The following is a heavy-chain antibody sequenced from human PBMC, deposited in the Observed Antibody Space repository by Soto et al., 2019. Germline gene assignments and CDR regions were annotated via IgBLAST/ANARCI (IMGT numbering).Heavy chain of an antibody. CDR3: ASGIELWLRRIDNGYSG. V-gene: IGHV1-69*12. D-gene: IGHD5-12*01. CDR2: IIPMFGTA. CDR1: GGTFSTYA. Sequence: QVQLVQSGAEVKKPESSVKVSCKAPGGTFSTYAISWVRQAPGQGLEWMGGIIPMFGTANYAQRFQDRVTITADESTNTVYMGVSRLRSEDTAVYFCASGIELWLRRIDNGYSGWGQGTLVTVSS. J-gene: IGHJ4*02.